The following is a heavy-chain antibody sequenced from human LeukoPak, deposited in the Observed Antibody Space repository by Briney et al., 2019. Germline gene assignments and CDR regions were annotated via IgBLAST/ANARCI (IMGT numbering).Heavy chain of an antibody. V-gene: IGHV1-46*01. J-gene: IGHJ4*02. Sequence: ASVKVSCKASGYTFTTNYIHWVRQAPGQALEWMGMIYPRDGSTSYAQKFQGRVTVTRDTSTSTVHMELSGLRSEDTAVYYCARNQEGFDYWGQGTLVTVSS. CDR3: ARNQEGFDY. CDR1: GYTFTTNY. CDR2: IYPRDGST.